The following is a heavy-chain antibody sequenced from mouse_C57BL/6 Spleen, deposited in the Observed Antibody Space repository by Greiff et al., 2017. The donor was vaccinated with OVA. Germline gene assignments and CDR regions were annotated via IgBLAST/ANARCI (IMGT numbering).Heavy chain of an antibody. Sequence: EVKVVESGGGLVQPKGSLKLSCAASGFTFNTSAMPWVRQSPGTGLEWVARIRSKSSNYATYYADSVKDRFTISRDESQSMLYLQMNNLKTEDTAMYYCVRESLHYYGSSYRYFDVWGTGTTVTVSS. D-gene: IGHD1-1*01. CDR2: IRSKSSNYAT. CDR1: GFTFNTSA. CDR3: VRESLHYYGSSYRYFDV. V-gene: IGHV10-3*01. J-gene: IGHJ1*03.